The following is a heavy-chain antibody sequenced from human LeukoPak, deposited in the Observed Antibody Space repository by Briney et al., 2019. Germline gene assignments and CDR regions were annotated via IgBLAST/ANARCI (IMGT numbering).Heavy chain of an antibody. Sequence: SETLSLTCAVYGGSFRNYWWTWIRQPPGKGLEWIGEIHDSGRTNYNPSLKSRFTISVDTSKNQFSLKLSSVIAADTAVYFCVRGGYWTFDSWGQGILVTVSS. CDR1: GGSFRNYW. CDR2: IHDSGRT. V-gene: IGHV4-34*01. CDR3: VRGGYWTFDS. D-gene: IGHD3-22*01. J-gene: IGHJ5*01.